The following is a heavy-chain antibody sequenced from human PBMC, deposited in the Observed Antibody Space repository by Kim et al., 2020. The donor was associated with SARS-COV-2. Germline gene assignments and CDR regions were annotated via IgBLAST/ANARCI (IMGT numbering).Heavy chain of an antibody. CDR3: ARMDWLLSGYFDY. CDR1: GGSISSSSYY. J-gene: IGHJ4*02. CDR2: IYYSGST. D-gene: IGHD3-9*01. V-gene: IGHV4-39*01. Sequence: SETLSLTCTVSGGSISSSSYYWGWIRQPPGKGLEWIGSIYYSGSTYYNLSLKSRVTISVDTSKNQFSLKLSSVTAADTAVYYCARMDWLLSGYFDYWGQGALVTVSS.